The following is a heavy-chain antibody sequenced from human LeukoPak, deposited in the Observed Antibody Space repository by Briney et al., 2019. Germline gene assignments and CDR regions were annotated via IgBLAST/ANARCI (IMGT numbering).Heavy chain of an antibody. CDR1: GYTFTSYG. J-gene: IGHJ6*03. CDR2: INTNTGNP. V-gene: IGHV7-4-1*02. CDR3: AREGGSGSYSTYYYYYYMDV. Sequence: ASVKVSCKASGYTFTSYGISWVRQAPGQGLEWMGWINTNTGNPTYAQGFTGRFVFSLDTSVSTAYLQISSLKAEDTAVYYCAREGGSGSYSTYYYYYYMDVWGKGTTVTVSS. D-gene: IGHD3-10*01.